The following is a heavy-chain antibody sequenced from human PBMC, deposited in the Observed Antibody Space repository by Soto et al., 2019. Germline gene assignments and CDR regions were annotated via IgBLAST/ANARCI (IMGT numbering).Heavy chain of an antibody. CDR1: GLTVNADY. V-gene: IGHV3-66*01. J-gene: IGHJ3*02. CDR2: IFTGGNT. D-gene: IGHD3-3*01. Sequence: EVQLVESGGGLVQPGGSLTLSCAASGLTVNADYMSWVRQAPGKGLEWVSVIFTGGNTYYIDSVKGRFTISRDNSKNTLYLQMNSLRVEDTAVYYCARESAAKADAFDIWGQGTMVPVSS. CDR3: ARESAAKADAFDI.